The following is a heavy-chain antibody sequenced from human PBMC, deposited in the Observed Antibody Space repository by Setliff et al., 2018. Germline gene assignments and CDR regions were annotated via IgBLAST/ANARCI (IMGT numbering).Heavy chain of an antibody. CDR1: GFTFSTYA. Sequence: PGGSLRLSCAASGFTFSTYAMHWVRQAPGKGLEWVGYIFYADSVKGRFTISRDDSKNTLYLQMNSLTVDDTAVYYCAKDLGDDGHYYYYMDVWGKGTTVTVSS. D-gene: IGHD4-17*01. V-gene: IGHV3-23*03. J-gene: IGHJ6*03. CDR2: I. CDR3: AKDLGDDGHYYYYMDV.